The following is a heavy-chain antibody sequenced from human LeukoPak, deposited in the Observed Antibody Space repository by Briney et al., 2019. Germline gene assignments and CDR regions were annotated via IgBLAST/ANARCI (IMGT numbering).Heavy chain of an antibody. V-gene: IGHV4-34*01. Sequence: SETLSLTCAVYGGSFSGYYWSWIRQPPGKGLEWIGEINQSGSTNYNPSLKSRVTISVDTSKNQFSLKLSSVTAADTAVYYCARIADIVATINGFDYWGQGTLVTVSS. J-gene: IGHJ4*02. CDR2: INQSGST. D-gene: IGHD5-12*01. CDR1: GGSFSGYY. CDR3: ARIADIVATINGFDY.